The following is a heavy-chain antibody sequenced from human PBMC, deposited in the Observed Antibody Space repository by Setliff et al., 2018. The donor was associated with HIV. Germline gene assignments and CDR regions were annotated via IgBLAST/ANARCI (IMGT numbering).Heavy chain of an antibody. Sequence: ASVKVSCKASGYTFTSYGITWVRQAPGQGLEWMGWIGARNGYTKYAQNLQGRVSMTTDTSTSTAYMELRSLRSDDTAVYYCARYGSSSWDNYYYMDVWGKGTTVTVSS. CDR2: IGARNGYT. CDR1: GYTFTSYG. CDR3: ARYGSSSWDNYYYMDV. D-gene: IGHD6-13*01. J-gene: IGHJ6*03. V-gene: IGHV1-18*01.